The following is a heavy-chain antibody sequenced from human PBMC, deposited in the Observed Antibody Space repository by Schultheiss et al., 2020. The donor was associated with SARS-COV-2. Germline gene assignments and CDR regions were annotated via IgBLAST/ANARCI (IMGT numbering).Heavy chain of an antibody. Sequence: GGSLRLSCAASGFTFSSYAMSWVRQAPGKGLEWVSAISGSGGSTYYADSVKGRFTISRDNSKNTLYLQMNSLRAEDTAVYYCARALGYGLYYFDYWGQGTLVTVSS. J-gene: IGHJ4*02. CDR1: GFTFSSYA. CDR2: ISGSGGST. CDR3: ARALGYGLYYFDY. V-gene: IGHV3-23*01. D-gene: IGHD1-1*01.